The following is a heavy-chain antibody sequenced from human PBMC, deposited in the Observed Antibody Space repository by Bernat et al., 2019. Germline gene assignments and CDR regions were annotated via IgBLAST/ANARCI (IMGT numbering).Heavy chain of an antibody. CDR1: GFTFSSYG. J-gene: IGHJ4*02. D-gene: IGHD6-19*01. CDR3: AKDLRSGWTFDY. V-gene: IGHV3-30*18. CDR2: ISYDGSNK. Sequence: QVQLVESGGGVVQPGRSLRLSCAASGFTFSSYGMHWVRQAPGKGLEWVAVISYDGSNKYYADSVKGRFTISRDNSKNTLYLQMNSLRAEDTAVYYCAKDLRSGWTFDYWGQGTLVTVSS.